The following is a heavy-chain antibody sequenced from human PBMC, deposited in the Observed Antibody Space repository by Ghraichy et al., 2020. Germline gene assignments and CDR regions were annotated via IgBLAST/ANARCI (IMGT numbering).Heavy chain of an antibody. CDR2: IRSKAYGGTT. CDR3: TRDLCGGDCYANYYYYGMDV. CDR1: GFTFGDYA. D-gene: IGHD2-21*02. J-gene: IGHJ6*02. Sequence: GGSLRLSCTASGFTFGDYAMSWFRQAPGKGLEWVGFIRSKAYGGTTEYAASVKGRFTISRDDSKSIAYLQMNSLKTEDTAVYYCTRDLCGGDCYANYYYYGMDVWCQGTTVTVS. V-gene: IGHV3-49*03.